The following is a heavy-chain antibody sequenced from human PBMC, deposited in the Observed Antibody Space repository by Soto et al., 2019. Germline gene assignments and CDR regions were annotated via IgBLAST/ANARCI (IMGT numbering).Heavy chain of an antibody. V-gene: IGHV4-39*01. CDR3: ARRSYGSGVDL. CDR2: IFYSVGT. J-gene: IGHJ5*02. D-gene: IGHD3-10*01. CDR1: GGSISSSGHY. Sequence: QLQLQESGPGLVKPSEALSLTCTVSGGSISSSGHYWGWIRQTPGKGLEWIGNIFYSVGTHYNASFRSRVSISVDSSKNQLSLKVTSVTAADTAVYYCARRSYGSGVDLWGRGTLVTVSS.